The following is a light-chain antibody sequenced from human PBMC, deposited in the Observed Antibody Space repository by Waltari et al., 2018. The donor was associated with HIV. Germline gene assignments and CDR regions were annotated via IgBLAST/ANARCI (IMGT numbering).Light chain of an antibody. CDR2: TAI. Sequence: TQSPSSLSASVGDRVTITCRASQSISNYLNWYQHKPGKAPNLLIYTAISLQSGVPSRFSGSGSGTDFTLTINSLQPEDFATYFCQHSYSSPWTFGQGTKVEIQ. J-gene: IGKJ1*01. V-gene: IGKV1-39*01. CDR3: QHSYSSPWT. CDR1: QSISNY.